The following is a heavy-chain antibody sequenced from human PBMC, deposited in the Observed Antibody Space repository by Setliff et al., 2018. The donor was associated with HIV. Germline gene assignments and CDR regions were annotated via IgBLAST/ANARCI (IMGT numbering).Heavy chain of an antibody. V-gene: IGHV3-23*01. D-gene: IGHD4-17*01. J-gene: IGHJ3*02. CDR3: VKDGDYRNGDYDAFDI. CDR1: GFTFSSYG. Sequence: GSLRLSCAASGFTFSSYGMNWVRQAPGKGLEWLSLMSGINDNTHYADSVKGRFTISRDNSKSTVDLQMTSLTAEDTAVYYCVKDGDYRNGDYDAFDIWGQGTMVTVSS. CDR2: MSGINDNT.